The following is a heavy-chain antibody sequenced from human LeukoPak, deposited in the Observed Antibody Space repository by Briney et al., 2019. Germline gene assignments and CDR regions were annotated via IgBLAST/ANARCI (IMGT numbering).Heavy chain of an antibody. Sequence: PGGSLRLSCTVSGFTVSSNSMGWVRQAPGKGLEWVSFIYSAGNTHYSDSVKGRFTISIDNSKNTLYLQMNSLRAEDTAVYYCARRAGAYTHPYDYWGQGTLVTVSS. CDR2: IYSAGNT. D-gene: IGHD3-16*01. CDR3: ARRAGAYTHPYDY. V-gene: IGHV3-53*01. J-gene: IGHJ4*02. CDR1: GFTVSSNS.